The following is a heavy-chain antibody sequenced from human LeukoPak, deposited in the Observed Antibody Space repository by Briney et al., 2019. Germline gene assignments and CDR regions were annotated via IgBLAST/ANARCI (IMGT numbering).Heavy chain of an antibody. V-gene: IGHV4-34*01. Sequence: SETLSLTCAVYGGSFSGYDWSWIRQPPGKGLEWIGEINHSGSTHYNPSLKSRVTISLDTSKNQFSLKLSSVTAADTAVYYCASTERCSTTCPLDYWGQGTLVTVSS. CDR2: INHSGST. D-gene: IGHD2-2*01. J-gene: IGHJ4*02. CDR3: ASTERCSTTCPLDY. CDR1: GGSFSGYD.